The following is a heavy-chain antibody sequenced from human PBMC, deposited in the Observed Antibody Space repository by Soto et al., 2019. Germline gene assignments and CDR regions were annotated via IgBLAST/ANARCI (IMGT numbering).Heavy chain of an antibody. V-gene: IGHV1-18*01. D-gene: IGHD6-13*01. Sequence: QVQLVQSGAEVKKPGASVKVSCKASGYTFTSYVISWVRQAPGQGLEWMGWISAYNGKTNYAQKLQGRDTMTTDTSTSTAYMELRSLRSDDTAVYYCASYREQLVLYGMDVWGQGTTVTVSS. J-gene: IGHJ6*02. CDR3: ASYREQLVLYGMDV. CDR2: ISAYNGKT. CDR1: GYTFTSYV.